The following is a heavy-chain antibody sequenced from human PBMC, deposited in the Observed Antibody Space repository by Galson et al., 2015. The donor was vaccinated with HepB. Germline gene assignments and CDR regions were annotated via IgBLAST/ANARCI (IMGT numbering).Heavy chain of an antibody. CDR3: ARAPTGTTYPYNVDY. CDR2: IYPGDSDT. D-gene: IGHD1-1*01. J-gene: IGHJ4*02. V-gene: IGHV5-51*03. Sequence: QSGAEVKEPGESLRISCKGSGYSFTNYWIGWVRQMPGKGLEWMGIIYPGDSDTRYSPSFQGQVTISVDKSISTAYLQWSCLKASDTAMYFCARAPTGTTYPYNVDYWGQGTLLTVSS. CDR1: GYSFTNYW.